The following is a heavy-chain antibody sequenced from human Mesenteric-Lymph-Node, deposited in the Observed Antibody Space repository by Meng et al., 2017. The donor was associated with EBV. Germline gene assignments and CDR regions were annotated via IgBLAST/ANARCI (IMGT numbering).Heavy chain of an antibody. J-gene: IGHJ4*02. CDR3: ANRGPFDY. V-gene: IGHV3-23*04. D-gene: IGHD3/OR15-3a*01. Sequence: LRLVESGGGLVQPGGFLRLSCAVSGITFSSYDMSWVRQAPGKGLEWVSGISDSGDTTYYAGSVKGRFTISRDNSKSTLFLQMNSLRAEDTAVYYCANRGPFDYWGQGTLVTVSS. CDR2: ISDSGDTT. CDR1: GITFSSYD.